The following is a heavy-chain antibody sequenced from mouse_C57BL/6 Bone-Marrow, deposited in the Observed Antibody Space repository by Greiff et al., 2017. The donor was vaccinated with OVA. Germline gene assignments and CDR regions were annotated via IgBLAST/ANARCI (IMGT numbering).Heavy chain of an antibody. J-gene: IGHJ4*01. Sequence: EVKLLESGGGLVQPGGSMKLSCVASGFTFSNYWMNWVRQSPEKGLEWVAQIRLKSDNYATHYAESVKGRFTISSDDSKSSVYLQQNNLRAEDTGIYYCTEPRIYYYGSSHRYYAMDYWGQGTSVTVSS. V-gene: IGHV6-3*01. CDR2: IRLKSDNYAT. CDR1: GFTFSNYW. CDR3: TEPRIYYYGSSHRYYAMDY. D-gene: IGHD1-1*01.